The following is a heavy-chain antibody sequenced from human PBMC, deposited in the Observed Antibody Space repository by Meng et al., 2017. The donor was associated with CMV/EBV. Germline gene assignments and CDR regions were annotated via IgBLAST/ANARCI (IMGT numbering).Heavy chain of an antibody. CDR2: ISGSGGST. CDR1: GFTFSSYA. V-gene: IGHV3-23*01. D-gene: IGHD6-13*01. CDR3: AKDLDSSSWNYYYYGMDV. Sequence: GGSLRLSCAASGFTFSSYAMSWVRQAPGKGLEWVSAISGSGGSTYYADSVKGRFTISRDNSKNTLYLQMNSLRAEDTAVYCCAKDLDSSSWNYYYYGMDVWGQGTTVTVSS. J-gene: IGHJ6*02.